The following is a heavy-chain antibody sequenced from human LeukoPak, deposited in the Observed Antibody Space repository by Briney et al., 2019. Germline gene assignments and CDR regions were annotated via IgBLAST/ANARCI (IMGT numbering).Heavy chain of an antibody. CDR1: GGSISSYY. D-gene: IGHD3-10*01. CDR2: IYYSGST. CDR3: ARHMVRGVRSPFDC. V-gene: IGHV4-59*01. Sequence: SETLSLTCTVSGGSISSYYWSWIRQPPGKGLEWIGYIYYSGSTNYNPSLKSRVTISVDTSKNQFSLKLSSVTAADTAVYYCARHMVRGVRSPFDCWGQGTLVTVSS. J-gene: IGHJ4*02.